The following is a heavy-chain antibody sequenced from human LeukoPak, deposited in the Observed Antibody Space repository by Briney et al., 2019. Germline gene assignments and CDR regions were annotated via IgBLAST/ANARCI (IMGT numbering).Heavy chain of an antibody. D-gene: IGHD6-13*01. CDR2: INWNGGST. J-gene: IGHJ4*02. CDR3: ARGSSSSWHDYLLDY. Sequence: GGSLRLSCAASGFTFDDYGMSWVRQAPGKGLEWVSVINWNGGSTGYADSVKGRFTISRDNAKNSLYLQMNSLRAEDTALYHCARGSSSSWHDYLLDYWGQGTLVTVSS. CDR1: GFTFDDYG. V-gene: IGHV3-20*01.